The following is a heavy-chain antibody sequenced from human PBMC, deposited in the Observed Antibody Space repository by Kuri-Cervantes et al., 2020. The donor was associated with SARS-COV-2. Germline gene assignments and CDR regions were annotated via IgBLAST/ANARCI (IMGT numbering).Heavy chain of an antibody. V-gene: IGHV3-23*03. CDR3: ASMVRGNYGMDV. CDR2: IYSGGSST. Sequence: LSLTCAASGFTFSSYAMSWVRQAPGKGLEWVSVIYSGGSSTYYADSVKGRFTISRDNSKNTLYLQMNSLRAEDTAVYYCASMVRGNYGMDVWGQGIMVTVSS. D-gene: IGHD3-10*01. CDR1: GFTFSSYA. J-gene: IGHJ6*02.